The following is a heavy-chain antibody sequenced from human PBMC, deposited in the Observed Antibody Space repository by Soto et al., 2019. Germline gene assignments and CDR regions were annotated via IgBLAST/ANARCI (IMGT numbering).Heavy chain of an antibody. Sequence: QVQLQESGPGLLKPSGPLSLTCAVSGGSISSGTWWSWVRQPPGKGLEGIGEIYHSGSTNYNPSLKSRVTISVDKSKNQFSLKLSSVTAADTAVYYCARGDEPYYYYGMDVWGQGTTVTVSS. J-gene: IGHJ6*02. CDR2: IYHSGST. CDR3: ARGDEPYYYYGMDV. V-gene: IGHV4-4*02. CDR1: GGSISSGTW.